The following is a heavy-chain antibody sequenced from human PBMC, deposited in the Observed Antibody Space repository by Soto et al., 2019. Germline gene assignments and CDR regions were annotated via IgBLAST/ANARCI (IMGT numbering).Heavy chain of an antibody. J-gene: IGHJ4*02. Sequence: EVQLVESGGGLVQPGGSLRLSCAASGFTFSSYWMSWVRQAPGKGLEWVANIKQDGSEKYYVDSVKGRFTISRDNAKNSLYLQMNSLRAEDTAVYYCARDAFSTARYYDSSGYYWDYWGQGTLVTVSS. CDR3: ARDAFSTARYYDSSGYYWDY. CDR2: IKQDGSEK. CDR1: GFTFSSYW. V-gene: IGHV3-7*05. D-gene: IGHD3-22*01.